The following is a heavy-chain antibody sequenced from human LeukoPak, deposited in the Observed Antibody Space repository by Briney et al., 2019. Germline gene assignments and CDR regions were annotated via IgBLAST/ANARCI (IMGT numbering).Heavy chain of an antibody. Sequence: ETLSLTCTVSGGSISSSSYYWGWIRQPPGEGLEWIGSIYYSGSTYYNPSLKSRVTISVDTSKNQFSLKLSSVTAADTAVYYCARETAVAGTLDYWGQGTLVTVSS. CDR1: GGSISSSSYY. V-gene: IGHV4-39*07. D-gene: IGHD6-19*01. J-gene: IGHJ4*02. CDR3: ARETAVAGTLDY. CDR2: IYYSGST.